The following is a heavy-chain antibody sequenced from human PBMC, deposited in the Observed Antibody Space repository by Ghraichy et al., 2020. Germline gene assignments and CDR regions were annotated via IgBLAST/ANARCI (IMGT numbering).Heavy chain of an antibody. Sequence: TLSLTCAVSGGSISSGGYSWSWIRQPPGKGLEWIGYIYHSGSTYYNPSLKSRVTISVDRSKNQFSLKLSSVTAADTAVYYCASLAYCGGDCYSDDAFDIWGQGTMVTVSS. CDR2: IYHSGST. V-gene: IGHV4-30-2*01. D-gene: IGHD2-21*02. CDR1: GGSISSGGYS. J-gene: IGHJ3*02. CDR3: ASLAYCGGDCYSDDAFDI.